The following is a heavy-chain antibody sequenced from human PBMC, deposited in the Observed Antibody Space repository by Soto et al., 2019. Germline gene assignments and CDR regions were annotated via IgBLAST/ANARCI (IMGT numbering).Heavy chain of an antibody. CDR3: AKAQLIRCSGGSCYYFDY. CDR1: RFTFSSYA. CDR2: ISGSGGST. Sequence: GTRRLSGAVARFTFSSYAMSWVRQAPGKGLEWVSAISGSGGSTYYADSVKGRFTISRDNSKNTLYLQMKSLREEDTAVYYCAKAQLIRCSGGSCYYFDYWGQGTLVTVSS. V-gene: IGHV3-23*01. J-gene: IGHJ4*02. D-gene: IGHD2-15*01.